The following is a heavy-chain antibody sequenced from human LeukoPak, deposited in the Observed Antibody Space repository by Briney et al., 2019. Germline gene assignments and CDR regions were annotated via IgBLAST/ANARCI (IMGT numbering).Heavy chain of an antibody. CDR2: IYYGGST. Sequence: PSETLSLTCSVSGGSISSGDYYWSWIRQPPGKGLEWIGYIYYGGSTYYNPSLKSRVTISVDTSKNQFSLKLSSVTAADTAVYYCARDGFGNYYDSSSGGYYMDVWGKGTTVTVSS. J-gene: IGHJ6*03. V-gene: IGHV4-30-4*08. D-gene: IGHD3-22*01. CDR1: GGSISSGDYY. CDR3: ARDGFGNYYDSSSGGYYMDV.